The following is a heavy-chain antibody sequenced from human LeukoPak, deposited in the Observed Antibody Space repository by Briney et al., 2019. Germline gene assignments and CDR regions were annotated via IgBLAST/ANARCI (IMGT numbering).Heavy chain of an antibody. D-gene: IGHD3-10*01. Sequence: GGSLRLSCTASGLTFSTSGFNWVRQAPGKGLEWVASIGPTGSDRYHADSIKGRFTISRDNANNFLYLQMNRLRAEDTAVYYCATETYGRHYDYWGQGTLLTVSS. V-gene: IGHV3-21*06. CDR1: GLTFSTSG. J-gene: IGHJ4*02. CDR3: ATETYGRHYDY. CDR2: IGPTGSDR.